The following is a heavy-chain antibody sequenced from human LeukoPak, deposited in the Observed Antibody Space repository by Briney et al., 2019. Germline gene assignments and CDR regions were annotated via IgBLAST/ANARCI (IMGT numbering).Heavy chain of an antibody. D-gene: IGHD2-2*02. CDR3: ARTCSSSSCYMVH. CDR2: ISIYNGNT. CDR1: GYTFANFG. V-gene: IGHV1-18*01. Sequence: GASVKVSCKASGYTFANFGITWLRQAPGQGLEWMGWISIYNGNTNYAQNLQGRVTLTTDTSTSTAYMELRSLRSDDTALYYCARTCSSSSCYMVHWGQGTLVTVSS. J-gene: IGHJ4*02.